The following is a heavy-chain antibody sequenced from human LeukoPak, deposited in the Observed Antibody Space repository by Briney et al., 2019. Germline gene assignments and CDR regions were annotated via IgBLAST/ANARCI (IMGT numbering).Heavy chain of an antibody. CDR3: ARGGSSSWYSFDY. J-gene: IGHJ4*02. CDR1: GVRLSDYG. D-gene: IGHD6-13*01. V-gene: IGHV3-20*04. Sequence: GGSLRLSCVAPGVRLSDYGMSWVREAPGKGLEWASGINGNGGSTGYADSAKGRFTISRDNAKNSLYLRMNSLRAEDTALYYCARGGSSSWYSFDYWGQGTLVTVSS. CDR2: INGNGGST.